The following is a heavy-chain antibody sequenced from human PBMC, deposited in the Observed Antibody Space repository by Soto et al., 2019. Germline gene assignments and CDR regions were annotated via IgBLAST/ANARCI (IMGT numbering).Heavy chain of an antibody. CDR3: AREGKRVSMVRGFDS. CDR2: IYFSGTT. D-gene: IGHD3-10*01. Sequence: QVQLQESGPGLVKPSETLSLTCTVSGGSVSSSSYYWTWLRQPPGKRLEWIGYIYFSGTTEYNPSLKSRVAIPFDTSKNQFSLKLSSVIAADTAVYYCAREGKRVSMVRGFDSWGQGTLVTVSS. CDR1: GGSVSSSSYY. V-gene: IGHV4-61*01. J-gene: IGHJ4*02.